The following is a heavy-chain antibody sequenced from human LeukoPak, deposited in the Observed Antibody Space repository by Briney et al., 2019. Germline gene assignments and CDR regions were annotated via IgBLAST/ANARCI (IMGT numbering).Heavy chain of an antibody. CDR1: GGSFSGYY. CDR2: TNHSGST. D-gene: IGHD2-2*01. Sequence: PSETLSLTCAVYGGSFSGYYWSWIRQPPGKGLEWIGETNHSGSTNYNPSLKSRVTISVDTSKNQFSLKLSSVTAADTAVYYCARSAHCSSTSCYQKPDDYWGQGTLVTVSS. V-gene: IGHV4-34*01. J-gene: IGHJ4*02. CDR3: ARSAHCSSTSCYQKPDDY.